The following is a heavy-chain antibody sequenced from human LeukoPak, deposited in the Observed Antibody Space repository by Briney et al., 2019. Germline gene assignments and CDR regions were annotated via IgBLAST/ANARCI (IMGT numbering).Heavy chain of an antibody. CDR1: GFTSSSYA. Sequence: PGGSLRLSRATSGFTSSSYAMSWVRQAPGKGLEWVSGISGSGGRTYYADSVKGRFTISRDNSKNTLYLQMNSLRAEDTAVYYCARVGVLLWFGSDYWGQGTLVTVSS. D-gene: IGHD3-10*01. CDR3: ARVGVLLWFGSDY. J-gene: IGHJ4*02. V-gene: IGHV3-23*01. CDR2: ISGSGGRT.